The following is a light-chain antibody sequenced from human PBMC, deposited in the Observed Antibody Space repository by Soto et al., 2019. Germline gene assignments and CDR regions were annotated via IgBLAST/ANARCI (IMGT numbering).Light chain of an antibody. Sequence: QSVLTQPPSASGTPGQRVTISCSGTDSNVGSNLVYWYQQLPGTAPKLLIYRDTQRPSGVPDRFSGSKSGISASLAITGLQAEDEADYYCHSYDSSLSASAFGAGTKVTVL. CDR3: HSYDSSLSASA. V-gene: IGLV1-44*01. CDR2: RDT. J-gene: IGLJ1*01. CDR1: DSNVGSNL.